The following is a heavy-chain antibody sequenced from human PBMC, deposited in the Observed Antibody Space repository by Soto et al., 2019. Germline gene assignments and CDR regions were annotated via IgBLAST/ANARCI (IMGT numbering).Heavy chain of an antibody. CDR1: GASXXXXY. D-gene: IGHD1-7*01. J-gene: IGHJ5*02. V-gene: IGHV4-59*02. Sequence: QVQLQQSGPGLVRPSETLSLSCSVSGASXXXXYWSXAXXSPGKGLEWIGYIYYIGAYNYNPSLKSRVTISVDTSKNQFSLKLTSVTAADTAVYYCARTPETRDWLDPWGQGTLVTVSS. CDR2: IYYIGAY. CDR3: ARTPETRDWLDP.